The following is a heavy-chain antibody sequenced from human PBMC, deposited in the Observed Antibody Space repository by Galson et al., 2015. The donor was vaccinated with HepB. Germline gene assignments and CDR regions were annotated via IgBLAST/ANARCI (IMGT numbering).Heavy chain of an antibody. CDR1: GFTFSSYS. V-gene: IGHV3-21*01. J-gene: IGHJ6*02. Sequence: SLRLSCAASGFTFSSYSMNWVRQAPGKGLEWVSSISSSSSYIYYADSVKGRFTISRDNAKNSLYLQMNSLRAEDTAVYYCARDGNTIAAACMDVWGQGTTVTVSS. CDR3: ARDGNTIAAACMDV. CDR2: ISSSSSYI. D-gene: IGHD6-25*01.